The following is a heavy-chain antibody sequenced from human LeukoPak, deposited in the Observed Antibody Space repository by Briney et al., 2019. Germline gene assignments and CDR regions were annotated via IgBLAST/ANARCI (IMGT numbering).Heavy chain of an antibody. CDR2: INLSGST. D-gene: IGHD2-2*01. J-gene: IGHJ5*02. CDR1: GGSISSSGYY. V-gene: IGHV4-39*07. CDR3: ARYCSSTSCYWFDP. Sequence: SETLSLTCTVSGGSISSSGYYWGWIRQPPGKGLEWIGEINLSGSTKYNPSLKSRVTISGDTSKNQFSLRLSSVTAADTAVYYCARYCSSTSCYWFDPWGQGTLVTVSS.